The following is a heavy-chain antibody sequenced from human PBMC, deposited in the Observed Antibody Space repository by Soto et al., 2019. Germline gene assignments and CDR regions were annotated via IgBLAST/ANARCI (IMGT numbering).Heavy chain of an antibody. CDR2: INAGNGNT. D-gene: IGHD2-2*01. CDR3: ARYCSSTSCLTYYYYYYGMDV. J-gene: IGHJ6*02. CDR1: RDTFTSYA. V-gene: IGHV1-3*01. Sequence: ASVHVSCKPSRDTFTSYAMHWVRQPPGQRLEWMGWINAGNGNTKYSQKFQGRVTITRDTSASTAYMELSSLRSEDTAVYYCARYCSSTSCLTYYYYYYGMDVWGQGTTVTVSS.